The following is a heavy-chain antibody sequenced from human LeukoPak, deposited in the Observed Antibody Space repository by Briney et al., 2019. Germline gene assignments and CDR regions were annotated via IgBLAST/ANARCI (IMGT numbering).Heavy chain of an antibody. CDR3: AKGTAAYYDSSGYYY. CDR2: ISGSGGRT. V-gene: IGHV3-23*01. CDR1: GFTFSSYA. Sequence: GGSLRLSCAASGFTFSSYAMSWVRQAQGKGLEWVSAISGSGGRTYYADSVKGRFTISRDNSKNTLYLQLNSLRAEDAAIYYYAKGTAAYYDSSGYYYWGQGTLVTVSS. D-gene: IGHD3-22*01. J-gene: IGHJ4*02.